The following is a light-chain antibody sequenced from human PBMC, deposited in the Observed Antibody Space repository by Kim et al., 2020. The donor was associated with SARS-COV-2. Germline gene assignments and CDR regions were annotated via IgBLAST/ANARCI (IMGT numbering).Light chain of an antibody. J-gene: IGLJ1*01. V-gene: IGLV2-11*01. Sequence: LTQPRSVSGSPGQSVTISCTGTSSDVGGYNYVSWYQQHPGKAPKLMIYDVNKWPSGVPDRFSGSKSGNTASLTISGLQAEDEADYYCCSFTGSFTYVFGTGTKVTVL. CDR1: SSDVGGYNY. CDR3: CSFTGSFTYV. CDR2: DVN.